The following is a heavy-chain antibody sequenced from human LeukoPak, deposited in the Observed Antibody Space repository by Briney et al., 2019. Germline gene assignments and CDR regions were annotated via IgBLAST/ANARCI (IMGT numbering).Heavy chain of an antibody. J-gene: IGHJ5*02. V-gene: IGHV1-69*05. CDR3: ARGFSGGWFDP. CDR1: GGTFSSYA. Sequence: ASVKVSCKASGGTFSSYAISWVRQAPGQGLEWMGGIIPIFGTANYAQKFQGRVTMTRDMSTSTVYMELSSLRSEDTAVYYCARGFSGGWFDPWGQGTLVTVSS. CDR2: IIPIFGTA. D-gene: IGHD1-26*01.